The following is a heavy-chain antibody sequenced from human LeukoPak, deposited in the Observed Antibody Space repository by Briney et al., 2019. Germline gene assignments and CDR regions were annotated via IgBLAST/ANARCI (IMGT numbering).Heavy chain of an antibody. Sequence: ASVKVSCKAPGYTFTSYDINLVRQASGQGLEWMGWMDPNSGNTGYAQKFQGRVTMTRNTSISTAYMELSSLRSEDTAVYYCARGCRPYYYGSGSYSDWGQGTLVTVSS. CDR2: MDPNSGNT. CDR1: GYTFTSYD. D-gene: IGHD3-10*01. CDR3: ARGCRPYYYGSGSYSD. V-gene: IGHV1-8*01. J-gene: IGHJ4*02.